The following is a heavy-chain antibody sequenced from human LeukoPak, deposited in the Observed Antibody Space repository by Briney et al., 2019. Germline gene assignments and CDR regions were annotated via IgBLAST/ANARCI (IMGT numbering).Heavy chain of an antibody. D-gene: IGHD3-10*01. CDR1: GSTFSHYA. Sequence: ASVNVSCKTSGSTFSHYAFGWVRQAPGQGLEWMGSIIPFFGTTDYAQKLQGRVTITADKSTNTAYMELSSLRSEDTAVYYCARAYYHGSGSYYFFDYWGQGTLVTVSS. CDR2: IIPFFGTT. J-gene: IGHJ4*02. V-gene: IGHV1-69*06. CDR3: ARAYYHGSGSYYFFDY.